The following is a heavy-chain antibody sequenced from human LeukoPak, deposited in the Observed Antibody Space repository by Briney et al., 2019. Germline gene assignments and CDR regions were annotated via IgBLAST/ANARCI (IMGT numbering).Heavy chain of an antibody. V-gene: IGHV3-30-3*01. Sequence: GGSLRLSCAASGFTFSSYAMHWVRQAPGKGLEWVAVISYDGSNKYYADSVKGRFTISRDNSKNTLYLQMNSLRAEDTAVYYCAREGPSLYFQHWGQGTLVTVSS. CDR3: AREGPSLYFQH. CDR1: GFTFSSYA. CDR2: ISYDGSNK. J-gene: IGHJ1*01.